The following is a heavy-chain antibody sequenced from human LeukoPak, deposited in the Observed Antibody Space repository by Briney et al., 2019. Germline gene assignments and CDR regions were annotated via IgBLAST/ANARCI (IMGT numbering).Heavy chain of an antibody. CDR3: ARGVGYYDSSGQFRAFDI. D-gene: IGHD3-22*01. Sequence: SETLSLTCTVSGGSISSYYWSWIRQPPGKGLEWIGYIYYSGSTNYNPSLKSRVTISVDTSKNQSFLKLSSVTAADTAVYYCARGVGYYDSSGQFRAFDIWGQGTMVTVSS. CDR1: GGSISSYY. V-gene: IGHV4-59*01. J-gene: IGHJ3*02. CDR2: IYYSGST.